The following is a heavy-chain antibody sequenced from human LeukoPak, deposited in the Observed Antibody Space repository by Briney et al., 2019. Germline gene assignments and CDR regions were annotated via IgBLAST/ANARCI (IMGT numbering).Heavy chain of an antibody. J-gene: IGHJ3*02. V-gene: IGHV4-39*01. CDR1: GGSISSSSYY. D-gene: IGHD1-14*01. CDR3: ARHARKRGAFDI. CDR2: IYYSGST. Sequence: SETLSLTCTVSGGSISSSSYYWGWIRQPPGKGLEWIGSIYYSGSTYYNPSLKSRVTISVDTSKNQFSLKLSSVTAADTAVYYYARHARKRGAFDIWGQGTMVTVSS.